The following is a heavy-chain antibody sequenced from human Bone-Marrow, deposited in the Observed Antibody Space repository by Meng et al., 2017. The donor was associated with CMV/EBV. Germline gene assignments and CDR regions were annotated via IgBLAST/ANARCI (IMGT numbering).Heavy chain of an antibody. J-gene: IGHJ6*02. CDR2: ISGSGGST. CDR1: GFTFSSYA. V-gene: IGHV3-23*01. Sequence: GGSLRLSCAASGFTFSSYAMSWVRQAPGKGLEWVSAISGSGGSTYYADSVKGRFTISRDNSKNTLYLQMNSLRAEDTAVYYCEKGDCSSTSCIYYYYGMDVWGQGTTVTVSS. D-gene: IGHD2-2*01. CDR3: EKGDCSSTSCIYYYYGMDV.